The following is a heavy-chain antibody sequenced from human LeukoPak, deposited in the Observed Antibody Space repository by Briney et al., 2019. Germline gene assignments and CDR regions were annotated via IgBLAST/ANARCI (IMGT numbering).Heavy chain of an antibody. Sequence: SVKVSCKASGGTFSSYAISWVRQAPGQGLEWMGGIIPIFGTANYAQKFQGRVTITADEYTSTAYMELSSLRSEDTAVYYCARVGGYSVPGYYFDYWGQGTLVTVSS. CDR1: GGTFSSYA. V-gene: IGHV1-69*13. CDR3: ARVGGYSVPGYYFDY. CDR2: IIPIFGTA. D-gene: IGHD5/OR15-5a*01. J-gene: IGHJ4*02.